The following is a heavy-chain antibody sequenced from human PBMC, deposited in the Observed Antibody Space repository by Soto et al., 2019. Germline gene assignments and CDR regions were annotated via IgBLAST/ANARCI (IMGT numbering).Heavy chain of an antibody. CDR1: VFTFGYYA. Sequence: GGSLRLSCKTSVFTFGYYAMIWVRQAPGKGLEWVGFIRRKTYGGTREYAASVKGRFTISRDISQNTIYLQMNSLRVEDTAVYYCAKEKYSSGRSPFDYWGQGTLVTVPQ. CDR3: AKEKYSSGRSPFDY. V-gene: IGHV3-49*04. J-gene: IGHJ4*02. D-gene: IGHD6-25*01. CDR2: IRRKTYGGTR.